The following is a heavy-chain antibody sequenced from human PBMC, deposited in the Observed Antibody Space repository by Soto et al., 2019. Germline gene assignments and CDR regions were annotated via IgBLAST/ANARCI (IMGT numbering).Heavy chain of an antibody. CDR1: GYTFTSYD. V-gene: IGHV1-8*01. Sequence: QVQLVQSGAEVKKPGASVKVSCKASGYTFTSYDINWVRQATGQGLEWMGWMNPNSGNTGYAQKFQVRVTMTRNTSISTVYMELSSLRSEDTAVYYCASYDSSGYYRYYYYGMDVWGQGTTVTVSS. CDR3: ASYDSSGYYRYYYYGMDV. CDR2: MNPNSGNT. J-gene: IGHJ6*02. D-gene: IGHD3-22*01.